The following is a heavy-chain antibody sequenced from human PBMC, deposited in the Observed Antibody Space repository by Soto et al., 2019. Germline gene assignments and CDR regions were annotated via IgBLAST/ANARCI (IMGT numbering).Heavy chain of an antibody. CDR1: GDSISGSPYY. CDR2: IFHDGYI. J-gene: IGHJ4*02. CDR3: ARLQTAVPHY. D-gene: IGHD6-13*01. Sequence: QVQLQESGPGLEMPSETLSLTCSVSGDSISGSPYYWGWIRQPPGKRLEWIGSIFHDGYIVYTPSLTSRVTISVDTSKNQFFLKLTSVAAADTAIYFCARLQTAVPHYWGQGILVTVSS. V-gene: IGHV4-39*01.